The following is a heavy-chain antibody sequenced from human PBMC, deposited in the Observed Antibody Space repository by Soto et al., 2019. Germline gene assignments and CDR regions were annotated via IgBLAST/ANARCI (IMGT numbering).Heavy chain of an antibody. J-gene: IGHJ5*02. CDR3: ARHSCSSTSCYTGRWFDR. CDR2: ISAYNGNT. V-gene: IGHV1-18*04. D-gene: IGHD2-2*02. Sequence: QVQLVQSGAEVKKPGASVKVSCKASGYTFTSYGISWVRQAPGQGLEWMGWISAYNGNTNYAQQLQGRFTMATATPTMTAYMELRSLRSDDTAVYYCARHSCSSTSCYTGRWFDRWGQGTLVTLSS. CDR1: GYTFTSYG.